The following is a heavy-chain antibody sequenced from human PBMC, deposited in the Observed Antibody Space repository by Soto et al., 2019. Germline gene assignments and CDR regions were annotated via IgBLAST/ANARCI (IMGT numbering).Heavy chain of an antibody. Sequence: SETLSLTCSVSGGSISSGVYFYSWIRQHPGQGLEWIGSIYYSGRTYYNASLQSRLSMSVDTSKNHFSLKLTSVTAADTAVYFCARLAKEENPKVGSWYFFDYWGQGVMVTVSS. CDR1: GGSISSGVYF. V-gene: IGHV4-31*03. CDR2: IYYSGRT. J-gene: IGHJ4*02. D-gene: IGHD1-26*01. CDR3: ARLAKEENPKVGSWYFFDY.